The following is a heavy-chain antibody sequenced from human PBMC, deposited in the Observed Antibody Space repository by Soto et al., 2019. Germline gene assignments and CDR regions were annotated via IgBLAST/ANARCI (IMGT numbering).Heavy chain of an antibody. CDR3: ARDLGTVAGRWSGAFDI. J-gene: IGHJ3*02. CDR2: ISYDGSNK. Sequence: QVQLVESGGGVVQPGRSLRLSCAASGFTFSSYAMHWVRQAPGKGLEWVAVISYDGSNKYYADSVKGRFTISRDNSKNTLYLQMNSLRAEDTAVYYCARDLGTVAGRWSGAFDIWGQGTMVTVSS. V-gene: IGHV3-30-3*01. D-gene: IGHD6-19*01. CDR1: GFTFSSYA.